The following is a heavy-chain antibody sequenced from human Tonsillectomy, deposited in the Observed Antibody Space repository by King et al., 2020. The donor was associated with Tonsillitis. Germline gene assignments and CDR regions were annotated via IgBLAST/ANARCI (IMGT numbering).Heavy chain of an antibody. CDR1: GGSISSYY. V-gene: IGHV4-59*08. D-gene: IGHD2-2*01. CDR3: ARPRTQLGPGYWYFDL. J-gene: IGHJ2*01. Sequence: LQLQESGPGLVKPSETLSLTCTVSGGSISSYYWSWIRQPPGKGLEWIGYIYYSGSTNYNPSLKSRVTISVDTSKNQFSLKLSSVTAADTAVYYCARPRTQLGPGYWYFDLWGRGTLVTVSS. CDR2: IYYSGST.